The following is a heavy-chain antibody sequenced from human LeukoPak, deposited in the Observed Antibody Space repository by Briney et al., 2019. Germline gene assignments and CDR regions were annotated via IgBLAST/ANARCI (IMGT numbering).Heavy chain of an antibody. D-gene: IGHD2/OR15-2a*01. V-gene: IGHV4-59*01. CDR2: VYYTGPT. CDR3: ARYNTLPRGFTAVDF. CDR1: GRSINNYY. Sequence: SETLSLTCSVSGRSINNYYGPWLPHAPGEGVVGIGNVYYTGPTNSNPSLTSRVTISVDTSKNPFSLKLSSVTAADTAAYYCARYNTLPRGFTAVDFCGQGTLVTVSS. J-gene: IGHJ4*02.